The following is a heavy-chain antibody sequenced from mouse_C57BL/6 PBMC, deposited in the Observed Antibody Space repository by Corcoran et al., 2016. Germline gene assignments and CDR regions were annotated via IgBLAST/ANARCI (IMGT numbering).Heavy chain of an antibody. CDR2: INTYSGVP. J-gene: IGHJ2*01. CDR3: AKITTVVATEYYFDY. Sequence: QIQLVQSGPELKKPGETVKISCKASGYTFTTYGMSWVKQAPGKGLKWMGWINTYSGVPTYADDFKGRFAFSLETSASTAYLQINNLKNEDTATYFCAKITTVVATEYYFDYWGQGTTLTVSS. CDR1: GYTFTTYG. V-gene: IGHV9-3*01. D-gene: IGHD1-1*01.